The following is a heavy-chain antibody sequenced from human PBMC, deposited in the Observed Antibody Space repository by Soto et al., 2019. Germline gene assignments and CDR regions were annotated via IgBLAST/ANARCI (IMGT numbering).Heavy chain of an antibody. CDR1: GYTFTSYY. V-gene: IGHV1-46*01. Sequence: ASVKVSCKASGYTFTSYYMHWVRQAPGQGLEWMGIINPSGGSTSYAQKFQGRVTMTTDTSTSTAYMELRSLRSDDTAVYYCARETSVLLWFGELLSDFWFDPWGQGTLVTVSS. CDR2: INPSGGST. J-gene: IGHJ5*02. CDR3: ARETSVLLWFGELLSDFWFDP. D-gene: IGHD3-10*01.